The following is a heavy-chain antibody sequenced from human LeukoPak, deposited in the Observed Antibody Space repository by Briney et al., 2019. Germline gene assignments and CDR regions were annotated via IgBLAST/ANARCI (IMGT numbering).Heavy chain of an antibody. D-gene: IGHD5-12*01. CDR1: GFSFSSYS. CDR2: ISSDSGTI. V-gene: IGHV3-48*02. Sequence: GGSLRLSCVASGFSFSSYSMNWVRQAPGKGLEWVSYISSDSGTIYYADSVRGRFTISRDNAKNSLYLQMNSLRDEDTAVYYCARGGGYSGYDLDAFDIWGQGTMVTVSS. J-gene: IGHJ3*02. CDR3: ARGGGYSGYDLDAFDI.